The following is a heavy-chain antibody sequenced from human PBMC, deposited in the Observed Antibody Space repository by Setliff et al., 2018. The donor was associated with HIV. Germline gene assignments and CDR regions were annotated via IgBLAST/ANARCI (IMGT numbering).Heavy chain of an antibody. CDR3: ARAPYYDYRGLAVYYFDY. J-gene: IGHJ4*02. CDR2: LNDSGST. V-gene: IGHV4-34*01. Sequence: PSETLSLTCAVYGGSFSDYYWSWIRQPPRKRLEWIGELNDSGSTNYNPSLKSRVTIRVDTSKNQFSLEVTAVTAADTAVYYCARAPYYDYRGLAVYYFDYWGQGTLVTVSS. D-gene: IGHD3-22*01. CDR1: GGSFSDYY.